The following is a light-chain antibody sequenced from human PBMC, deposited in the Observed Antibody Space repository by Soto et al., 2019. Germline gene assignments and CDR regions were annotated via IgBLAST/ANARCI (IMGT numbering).Light chain of an antibody. CDR1: SSDVGSYNL. J-gene: IGLJ2*01. Sequence: QSALTQPASVSGSPGQSITISCTGTSSDVGSYNLVCWYQQHPGKAPKLMIYEGSKRPSGVSNRFACYKSGNTASLTISGLQAEDDADYYCCSYAGSSAFVVFGAGTKLTVL. CDR3: CSYAGSSAFVV. CDR2: EGS. V-gene: IGLV2-23*03.